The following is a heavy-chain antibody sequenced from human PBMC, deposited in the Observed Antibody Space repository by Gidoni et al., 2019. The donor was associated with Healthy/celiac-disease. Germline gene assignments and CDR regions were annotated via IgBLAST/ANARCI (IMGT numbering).Heavy chain of an antibody. D-gene: IGHD2-15*01. V-gene: IGHV1-3*01. J-gene: IGHJ6*02. Sequence: QVQLVQYGAEVKKPGASVKVSCKAPGYTFTRHAMHWVRQAPGQRLEWMGWITAGNGNTKYAQKVQGRVTITRDPSASTAYMELSSLRSEDTAVYYCAIDLGYCSGGSCSEYYYYYGMDVWGQGTTVTVSS. CDR3: AIDLGYCSGGSCSEYYYYYGMDV. CDR1: GYTFTRHA. CDR2: ITAGNGNT.